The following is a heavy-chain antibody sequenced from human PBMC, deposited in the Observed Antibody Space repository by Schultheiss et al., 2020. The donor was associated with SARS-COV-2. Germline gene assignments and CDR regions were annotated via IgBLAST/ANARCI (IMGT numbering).Heavy chain of an antibody. CDR3: ASPPTD. V-gene: IGHV4-34*01. Sequence: SETLSLTCAVYGGSFSGYYWSWIRQPPGKGLEWIGEINHSGSTNYNPSLKSRVTISVDTSKNQFSLKLSSVTAADTAVYYCASPPTDWGQGTLVTVSS. CDR1: GGSFSGYY. CDR2: INHSGST. J-gene: IGHJ4*02.